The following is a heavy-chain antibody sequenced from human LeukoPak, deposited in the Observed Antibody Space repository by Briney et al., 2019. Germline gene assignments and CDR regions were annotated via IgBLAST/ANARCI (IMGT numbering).Heavy chain of an antibody. V-gene: IGHV3-20*01. Sequence: GGSLRLSCAASGFTFDDYGMSWVRQAPGKGLEWVSGINWNGGSTGYADSVKGRFTISRDNAKNSLYLQMNSLRAEDTALYHCARDNGQYPYNWFDPWGQGTLVTVSP. CDR3: ARDNGQYPYNWFDP. J-gene: IGHJ5*02. CDR1: GFTFDDYG. CDR2: INWNGGST. D-gene: IGHD2-8*01.